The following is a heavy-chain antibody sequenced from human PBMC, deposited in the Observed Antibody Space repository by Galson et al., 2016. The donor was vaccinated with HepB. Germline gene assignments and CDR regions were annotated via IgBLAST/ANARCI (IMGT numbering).Heavy chain of an antibody. Sequence: SLRLSCAASGFTFSSYDMSWVRQAPGKGLEWVSTITDSGGSTDYTDSVKGRFTISRDNSKKRLYLQMNSLRAEDTAVYYCAKVRSSHLPFWDYWGQGTLVPVSS. CDR2: ITDSGGST. V-gene: IGHV3-23*01. CDR1: GFTFSSYD. J-gene: IGHJ4*02. CDR3: AKVRSSHLPFWDY. D-gene: IGHD3-3*01.